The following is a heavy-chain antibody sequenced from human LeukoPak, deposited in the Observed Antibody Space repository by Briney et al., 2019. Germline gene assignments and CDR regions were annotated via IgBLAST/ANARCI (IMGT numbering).Heavy chain of an antibody. CDR2: ISDSGGNT. CDR1: GSTFNSYA. V-gene: IGHV3-23*01. J-gene: IGHJ4*02. Sequence: GGSLRLSCAASGSTFNSYAMSWVRQAPWERLQWVSGISDSGGNTYYADSVRGRFTISRDNSKNTLYLQMNSLRAEDTAVYYCAKDLEPIAVAGNTDYWGQGTLVTVSS. D-gene: IGHD6-19*01. CDR3: AKDLEPIAVAGNTDY.